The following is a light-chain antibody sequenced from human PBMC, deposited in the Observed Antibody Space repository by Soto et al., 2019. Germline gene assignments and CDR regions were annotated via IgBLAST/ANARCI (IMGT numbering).Light chain of an antibody. J-gene: IGLJ2*01. V-gene: IGLV1-40*01. Sequence: QAVVTQPPSVSGAPGQRVTISCTGSSSNIGAGYDVHWYQQFPGTAPKLLIFSNINRPSGVPDRFSGSKYGTSASLAITGLQAEDEADYYCQSYDSSLSGYVVFGGGTKLTVL. CDR2: SNI. CDR1: SSNIGAGYD. CDR3: QSYDSSLSGYVV.